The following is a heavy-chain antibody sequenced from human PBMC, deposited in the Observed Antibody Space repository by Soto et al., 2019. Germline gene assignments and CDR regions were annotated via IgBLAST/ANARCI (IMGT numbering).Heavy chain of an antibody. V-gene: IGHV3-23*01. CDR2: ISGSGGST. Sequence: GGSLRLSCAASGFTFSSYAMSWVRQAPGKGLEWVSAISGSGGSTYYADSVKGRFTISRDNSKNTLYLQMNSLRAEDTAVYYCAKVFLRGISAGDFDYWGQGTLVTVSS. J-gene: IGHJ4*02. CDR1: GFTFSSYA. D-gene: IGHD6-13*01. CDR3: AKVFLRGISAGDFDY.